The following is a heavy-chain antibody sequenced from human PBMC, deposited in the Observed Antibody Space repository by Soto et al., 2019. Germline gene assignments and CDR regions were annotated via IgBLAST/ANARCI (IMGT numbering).Heavy chain of an antibody. Sequence: EVQLVESGGGLVQPGGSLRLSCAVSGFTFGTHWMSWVRQAPGKGPEWVANINQDGTAKSYVDSVKGRFTISRDNAKNSLYLQMNSLRVESTAVYYCASDYGLGGQRSLVTVSS. CDR3: ASDYGL. J-gene: IGHJ4*02. CDR1: GFTFGTHW. CDR2: INQDGTAK. D-gene: IGHD4-17*01. V-gene: IGHV3-7*04.